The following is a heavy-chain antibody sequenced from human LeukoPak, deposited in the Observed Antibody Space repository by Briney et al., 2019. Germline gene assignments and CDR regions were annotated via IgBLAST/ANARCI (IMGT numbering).Heavy chain of an antibody. CDR3: AREETVTGYFDY. CDR2: IYYSGST. J-gene: IGHJ4*02. CDR1: GGSVSSGSYY. D-gene: IGHD4-17*01. V-gene: IGHV4-61*01. Sequence: SETLSLTCTVSGGSVSSGSYYWSWIRQPPGKGLEWIGYIYYSGSTNYNPSLKSRVTISVDTSKNQFSLKLSSVTAADTAVYYCAREETVTGYFDYWGQGTLVTVSS.